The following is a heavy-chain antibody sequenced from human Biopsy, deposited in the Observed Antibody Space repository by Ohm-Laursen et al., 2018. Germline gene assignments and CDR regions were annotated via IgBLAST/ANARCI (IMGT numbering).Heavy chain of an antibody. CDR3: AIFEGYSDDNLDYEHYGMDV. CDR2: ISPSGGGT. CDR1: EFSFSRYD. D-gene: IGHD1-26*01. Sequence: GASVKVSCKGSEFSFSRYDMHWVRQAPGRGLEWMGIISPSGGGTMDTQKFQDRLTMTRDTSTSTVHMELKSLKSEDTAVYYCAIFEGYSDDNLDYEHYGMDVWDQGTTVTVSS. J-gene: IGHJ6*02. V-gene: IGHV1-46*01.